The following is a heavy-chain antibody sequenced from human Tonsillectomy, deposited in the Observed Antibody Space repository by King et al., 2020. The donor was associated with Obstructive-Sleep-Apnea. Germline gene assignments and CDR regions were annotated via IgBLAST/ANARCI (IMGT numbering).Heavy chain of an antibody. CDR1: GFTFSSYA. Sequence: VQLVESGGGVVQPGRSLRLSCAASGFTFSSYAMHWVRQAPGKGLEWVAVISYDGSNKYYADSVKGRFTISRDNSKNTLYLQMNSLRAEDTAVYYCARDRRLGSSSSGFDYWGQGTLVTVSS. D-gene: IGHD6-6*01. CDR2: ISYDGSNK. CDR3: ARDRRLGSSSSGFDY. J-gene: IGHJ4*02. V-gene: IGHV3-30*04.